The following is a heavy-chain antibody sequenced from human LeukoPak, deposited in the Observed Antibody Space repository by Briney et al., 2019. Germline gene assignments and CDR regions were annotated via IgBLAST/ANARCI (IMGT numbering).Heavy chain of an antibody. D-gene: IGHD2-15*01. CDR3: ARAGGPADIVVVVAATPVYNWFDP. CDR2: IYYSGST. J-gene: IGHJ5*02. V-gene: IGHV4-31*03. CDR1: GGSISSGGYY. Sequence: SQTLSLTCTVSGGSISSGGYYWSWIRQHPGKGQEWIGYIYYSGSTYYNPSLKSRVTISVDTSKNQFSLKLSSVTAADTAVYYCARAGGPADIVVVVAATPVYNWFDPWGQGTLVTVSS.